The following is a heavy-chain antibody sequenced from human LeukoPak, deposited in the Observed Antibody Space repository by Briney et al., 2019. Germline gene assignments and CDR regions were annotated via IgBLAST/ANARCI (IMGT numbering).Heavy chain of an antibody. Sequence: GGSLRLSCAASGFTFSSYSMNWVRQAPGKGLEWVSSISSSSSYIYYADSVKGRFTISRDNAKNSLYLQMNSLRAEDTAVYYCARGGYSSSWYNTRLFFSEGEFDPWGQGTLVTVSS. V-gene: IGHV3-21*01. J-gene: IGHJ5*02. CDR3: ARGGYSSSWYNTRLFFSEGEFDP. CDR2: ISSSSSYI. D-gene: IGHD6-13*01. CDR1: GFTFSSYS.